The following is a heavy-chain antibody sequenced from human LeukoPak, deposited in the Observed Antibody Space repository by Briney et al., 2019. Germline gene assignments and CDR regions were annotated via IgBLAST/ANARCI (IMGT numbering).Heavy chain of an antibody. J-gene: IGHJ4*02. CDR1: GFTVSSNY. Sequence: PGGSLRLSCAASGFTVSSNYMSWVRQAPGKGLEWVSVIYSGGSTYYADSVKGRFTISRDNSKNTLYLQMNSLRAEDTAVYYCARGPIAVVPAADYWGQGTLVTVSS. CDR2: IYSGGST. CDR3: ARGPIAVVPAADY. D-gene: IGHD2-2*01. V-gene: IGHV3-53*01.